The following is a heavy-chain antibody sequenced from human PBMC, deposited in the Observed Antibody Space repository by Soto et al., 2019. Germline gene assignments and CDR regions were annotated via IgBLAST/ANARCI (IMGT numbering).Heavy chain of an antibody. CDR1: GFTFSSYA. D-gene: IGHD1-1*01. CDR2: ISGSGGST. V-gene: IGHV3-23*01. J-gene: IGHJ2*01. CDR3: AKPDENNDTPNNWYFDL. Sequence: PGGSLRLSCAASGFTFSSYAMSWVRQAPGKGLEWVSAISGSGGSTYYADSVKGRFTISRDNSKNTLYLQMNSLRAEDTAVYYCAKPDENNDTPNNWYFDLWGRGTLVTAPQ.